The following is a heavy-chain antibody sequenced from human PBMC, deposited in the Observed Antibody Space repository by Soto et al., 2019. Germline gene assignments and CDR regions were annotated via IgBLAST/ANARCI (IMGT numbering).Heavy chain of an antibody. CDR1: GFTFSSYW. CDR2: IKQDGSEK. J-gene: IGHJ6*02. Sequence: LRLSCAASGFTFSSYWMSWVRQAPGKGLEWVANIKQDGSEKYYVDSVKGRFTISRDNAKNSLYLQMNSLRAEDTAVYYCARERIAARYYYYYYGMDVWGQGTTVTVYS. CDR3: ARERIAARYYYYYYGMDV. D-gene: IGHD6-13*01. V-gene: IGHV3-7*01.